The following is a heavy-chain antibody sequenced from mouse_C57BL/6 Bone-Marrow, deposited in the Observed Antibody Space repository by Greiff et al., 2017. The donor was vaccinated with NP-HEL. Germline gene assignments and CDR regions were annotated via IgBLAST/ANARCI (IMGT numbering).Heavy chain of an antibody. CDR3: ARADGNYVGFDY. CDR1: GYAFSSSW. Sequence: VQLQQSGPELVKPGASVKISCKASGYAFSSSWMNWVKQRPGKGLEWIGRIYPGDGDTNYNGKFKGKATLTADKSSSTAYMQLSSLTSEDSAVYCCARADGNYVGFDYWGQGTTLTVSS. CDR2: IYPGDGDT. D-gene: IGHD2-1*01. J-gene: IGHJ2*01. V-gene: IGHV1-82*01.